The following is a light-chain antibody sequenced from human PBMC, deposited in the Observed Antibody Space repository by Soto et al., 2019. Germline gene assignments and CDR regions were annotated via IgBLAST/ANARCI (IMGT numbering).Light chain of an antibody. CDR1: QSIASN. J-gene: IGKJ1*01. V-gene: IGKV3-20*01. CDR2: GAS. CDR3: QQYHTSPVT. Sequence: DIVLTQSPGTLSLSPGERATLSCRASQSIASNLAWYQQKPGQAPRLLIYGASGRATGIPDRFSGSGSGTDFTLTISRLEPEDFAVYYCQQYHTSPVTFGQGTKVDIK.